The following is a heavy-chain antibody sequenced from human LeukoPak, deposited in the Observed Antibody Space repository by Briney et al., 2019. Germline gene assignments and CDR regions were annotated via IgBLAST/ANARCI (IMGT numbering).Heavy chain of an antibody. J-gene: IGHJ4*02. CDR3: ARDSVYSVAGIDY. CDR1: GGSISSYY. D-gene: IGHD6-19*01. CDR2: IYYSGST. V-gene: IGHV4-59*01. Sequence: PSETLSLTCTVSGGSISSYYWSWIRQPPGKGLEWIGYIYYSGSTNYNPSLKSRVTISVDTSKNQFSLKLSSVTAADTAVYYCARDSVYSVAGIDYWGQGTLVTVSS.